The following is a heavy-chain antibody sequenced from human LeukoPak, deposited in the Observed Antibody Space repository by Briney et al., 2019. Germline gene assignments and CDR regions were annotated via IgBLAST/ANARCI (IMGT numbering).Heavy chain of an antibody. Sequence: GGSLRLSCAASGFTFSRSSMNWVRQAPGKGLEWVSGISGSGDSTYYADSVKGRFTISRDNSKNTLYLQMNSLRAEDTAVYFCARRSGVAVAGAFDYWGQGTLVTVSS. V-gene: IGHV3-23*01. CDR1: GFTFSRSS. J-gene: IGHJ4*02. CDR2: ISGSGDST. CDR3: ARRSGVAVAGAFDY. D-gene: IGHD6-19*01.